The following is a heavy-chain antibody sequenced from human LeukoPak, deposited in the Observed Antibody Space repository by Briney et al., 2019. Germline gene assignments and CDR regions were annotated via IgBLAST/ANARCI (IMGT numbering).Heavy chain of an antibody. V-gene: IGHV4-34*01. D-gene: IGHD3-3*01. CDR3: ARGKSLRFLEWGRGSGTPPYYMDV. CDR2: INHSGGT. Sequence: SETLSLTCAVYGGSFSGYYWSWLRQPPGKGLEWIGEINHSGGTKYNPSLKSRVPISVDTSKNQFSLKLSSVTAADTAMYYCARGKSLRFLEWGRGSGTPPYYMDVWGKGTTVTVSS. CDR1: GGSFSGYY. J-gene: IGHJ6*03.